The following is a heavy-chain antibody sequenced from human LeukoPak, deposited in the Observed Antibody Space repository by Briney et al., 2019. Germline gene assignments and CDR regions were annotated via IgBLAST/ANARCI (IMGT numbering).Heavy chain of an antibody. CDR3: ARDHDSSGRTDDAFDI. V-gene: IGHV1-2*06. D-gene: IGHD3-22*01. CDR1: GYTFTDYY. J-gene: IGHJ3*02. Sequence: ASVKVSCKASGYTFTDYYIHWVRQAPGQGLEWMARINPNSGDTNYAQKFQGRVTMTRDTSISTALRALRSLTSDDTAVYYCARDHDSSGRTDDAFDIWGQGTMVTVSS. CDR2: INPNSGDT.